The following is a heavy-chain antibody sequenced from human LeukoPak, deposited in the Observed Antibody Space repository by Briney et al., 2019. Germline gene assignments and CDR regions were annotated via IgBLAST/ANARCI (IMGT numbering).Heavy chain of an antibody. J-gene: IGHJ3*02. D-gene: IGHD6-19*01. V-gene: IGHV1-69*06. Sequence: WASVKVSCKASGGTFSSYAISWVRQAPGQGLEWMGGIIPIFGTANYAQKFQGRVTITADKSTSTAYMGLSSLRSEDTAVYYCARVIAVAQAFDIWGQGTMVTVSS. CDR2: IIPIFGTA. CDR1: GGTFSSYA. CDR3: ARVIAVAQAFDI.